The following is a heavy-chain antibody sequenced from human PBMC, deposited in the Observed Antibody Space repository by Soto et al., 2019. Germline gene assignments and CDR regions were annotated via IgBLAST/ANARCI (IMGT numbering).Heavy chain of an antibody. CDR1: GDSISTYY. Sequence: SETLSLTCTVSGDSISTYYWSWIRQPPGEGLEYIGYIYYSGTTNYSPSLRSRVTISVDTSKKQFSLKLSSVTPADTAVYYCARGVRLGYGQPPIFDYWGQGTLVTVSS. CDR3: ARGVRLGYGQPPIFDY. D-gene: IGHD5-12*01. CDR2: IYYSGTT. V-gene: IGHV4-59*01. J-gene: IGHJ4*02.